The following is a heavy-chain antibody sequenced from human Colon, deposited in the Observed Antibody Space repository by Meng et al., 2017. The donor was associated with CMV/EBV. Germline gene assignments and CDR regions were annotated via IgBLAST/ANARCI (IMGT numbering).Heavy chain of an antibody. CDR3: ARDQEIQLWDGVYYYGMDV. J-gene: IGHJ6*02. V-gene: IGHV3-7*01. CDR1: GFTFSTYW. D-gene: IGHD5-18*01. Sequence: GESLKISCAASGFTFSTYWMTWVRQAPGKGLEWVANIKQDGSEKYYADSVKGRFTISRDNAKNSLYLQMNSLRAEDTAVYYCARDQEIQLWDGVYYYGMDVWGQGTTVTVSS. CDR2: IKQDGSEK.